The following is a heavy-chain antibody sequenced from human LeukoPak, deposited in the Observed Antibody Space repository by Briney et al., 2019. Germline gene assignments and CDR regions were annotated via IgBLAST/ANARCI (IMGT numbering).Heavy chain of an antibody. J-gene: IGHJ3*02. CDR2: IDHSGST. CDR3: AREREGDYGDYPDAFDI. Sequence: SETLSLTCAVYGGSFSGYYWTWIRQPPGKGLEWIAEIDHSGSTNYNPSLKSRATTSVDTSKNQFSLNLSSVTAADTAVYYCAREREGDYGDYPDAFDIWGQGTMVTVSS. V-gene: IGHV4-34*01. D-gene: IGHD4-17*01. CDR1: GGSFSGYY.